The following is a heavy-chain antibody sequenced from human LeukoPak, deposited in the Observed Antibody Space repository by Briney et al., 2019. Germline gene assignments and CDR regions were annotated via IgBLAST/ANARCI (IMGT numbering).Heavy chain of an antibody. D-gene: IGHD3-10*01. J-gene: IGHJ4*02. V-gene: IGHV4-39*01. CDR3: ARRGSGSYFKPYYFGY. Sequence: SSETLSLTCSVSGGSISSSSYYWGWIRQPPGKGLEWIGSIYYSGSTYYNPSLKSRVTISVDTSKNQFSLKLSSVTAADTAVYYCARRGSGSYFKPYYFGYWGQGTLVTVSS. CDR1: GGSISSSSYY. CDR2: IYYSGST.